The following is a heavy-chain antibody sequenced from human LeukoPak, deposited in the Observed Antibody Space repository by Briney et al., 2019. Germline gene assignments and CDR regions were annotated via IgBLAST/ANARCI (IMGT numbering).Heavy chain of an antibody. J-gene: IGHJ4*02. CDR3: ATFYSPDKNFDY. V-gene: IGHV4-39*01. Sequence: PSETLSLTCTVSGGSNSSSSYYWAWIRQPPGKGLEWIGTIYYSGSTYYNPSLKSRVTISVDTSKNQCSLKLSSVTAADTAVFYCATFYSPDKNFDYWGQGTLVTVSS. CDR2: IYYSGST. CDR1: GGSNSSSSYY. D-gene: IGHD4-11*01.